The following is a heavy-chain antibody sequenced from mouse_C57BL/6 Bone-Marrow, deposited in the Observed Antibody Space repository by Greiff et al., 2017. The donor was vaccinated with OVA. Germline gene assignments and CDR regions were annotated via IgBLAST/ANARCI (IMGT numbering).Heavy chain of an antibody. J-gene: IGHJ3*01. CDR1: GFTFSDYG. V-gene: IGHV5-17*01. Sequence: DVMLVESGGGLVKPGGSLKLSCAASGFTFSDYGMHWVRQAPEKGLEWVAYISSGSSTIYYADTVKGRFTISRDNAKNTLFLQMTSLRSEDTAMYYCARDYDGSSPACFAYWGQGTLVTVSA. CDR3: ARDYDGSSPACFAY. CDR2: ISSGSSTI. D-gene: IGHD1-1*01.